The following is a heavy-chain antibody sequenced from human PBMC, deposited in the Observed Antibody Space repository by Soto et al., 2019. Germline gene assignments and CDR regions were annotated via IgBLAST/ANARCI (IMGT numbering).Heavy chain of an antibody. Sequence: PGGSLRLSCAASGFTFSSYAMHWVRQAPGKGLEWVAVISYDGSNKYYADSVKGRFTISRDNSKNTLYLQMNSLRAEDTAVYYCARDRAKHYYYYYGMDVWGQGTTVTVYS. CDR3: ARDRAKHYYYYYGMDV. CDR1: GFTFSSYA. J-gene: IGHJ6*02. D-gene: IGHD1-26*01. CDR2: ISYDGSNK. V-gene: IGHV3-30-3*01.